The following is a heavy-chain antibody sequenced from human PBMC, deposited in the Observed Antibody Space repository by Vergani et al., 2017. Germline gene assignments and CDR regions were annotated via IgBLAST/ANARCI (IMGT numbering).Heavy chain of an antibody. J-gene: IGHJ4*02. Sequence: QVQLQESGPGLVKPSETLSLTCIVSGFSISTYYWNWIRQPPGKGLEWIGFIYYTGSTNYNPSLKGRVTISSDASKNQISLRLTSVNAADTAVYYCAKYGGGGSPFDYWGQGTLVTVSS. CDR1: GFSISTYY. V-gene: IGHV4-59*01. D-gene: IGHD2-15*01. CDR2: IYYTGST. CDR3: AKYGGGGSPFDY.